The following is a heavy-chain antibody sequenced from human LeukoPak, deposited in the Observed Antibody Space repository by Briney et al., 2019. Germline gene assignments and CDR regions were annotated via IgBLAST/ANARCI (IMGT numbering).Heavy chain of an antibody. J-gene: IGHJ6*02. V-gene: IGHV3-72*01. Sequence: PGGSLRLSCAASGFTFSSYSMNWVRQAPGKGLEWVGRTRNKANSYTTEYAASVKGRFTISRDDSKNSLYLQMNSLKTEDTAVYYCASLLYCSSTSCYLDDYCGMDVWGQGTTVTVSS. CDR2: TRNKANSYTT. CDR1: GFTFSSYS. CDR3: ASLLYCSSTSCYLDDYCGMDV. D-gene: IGHD2-2*01.